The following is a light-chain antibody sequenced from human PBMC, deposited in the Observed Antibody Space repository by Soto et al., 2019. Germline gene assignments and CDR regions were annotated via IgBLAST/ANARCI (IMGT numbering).Light chain of an antibody. CDR3: QQSNSYSEA. V-gene: IGKV1-5*03. J-gene: IGKJ1*01. Sequence: IQITQSPFTLSGSVGDRVTITCRASQTISSWLAWYQQKPGKAPKLLIYKASTLKSGVPSRFSGSGSGTEFTLTISSLQPDDFATYYCQQSNSYSEAFGQGTKVDIK. CDR1: QTISSW. CDR2: KAS.